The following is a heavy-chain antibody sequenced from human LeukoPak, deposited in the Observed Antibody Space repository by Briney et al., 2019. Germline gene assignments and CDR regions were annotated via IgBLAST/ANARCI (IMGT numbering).Heavy chain of an antibody. CDR3: ARQQCSGTRCYNFYFYGMDV. CDR1: GGSMSGSSYY. CDR2: IYYSWGT. D-gene: IGHD2-2*02. J-gene: IGHJ6*02. Sequence: SETLSLTCSVSGGSMSGSSYYWGWIRQPPGKGLEWIGTIYYSWGTHYNPSLKSRVTISVDTSKNQFSLKLSSVTAADTAVYYCARQQCSGTRCYNFYFYGMDVWGQGTTVTVSS. V-gene: IGHV4-39*01.